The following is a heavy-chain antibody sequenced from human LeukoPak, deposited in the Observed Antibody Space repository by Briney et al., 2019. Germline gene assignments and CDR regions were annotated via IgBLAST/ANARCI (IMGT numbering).Heavy chain of an antibody. CDR2: IYYSGST. Sequence: SQTLSLTCTVSGGSISSGDYYWSWIRQPPGKGLEWVGYIYYSGSTYYNPSLKSRVTISVDTSKNQFSLKLSSVTAADTAVYYCAGTFYGDYYYYYGMDVWGQGTTVTVSS. D-gene: IGHD4-17*01. J-gene: IGHJ6*02. CDR3: AGTFYGDYYYYYGMDV. V-gene: IGHV4-30-4*01. CDR1: GGSISSGDYY.